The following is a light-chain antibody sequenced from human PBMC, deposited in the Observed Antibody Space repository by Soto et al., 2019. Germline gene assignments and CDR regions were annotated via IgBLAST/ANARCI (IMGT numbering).Light chain of an antibody. CDR3: AAWDVTLNGLYV. V-gene: IGLV1-44*01. Sequence: QSLLTHPPSASWTPGHRVTIACSGSSSNIGSSSVNWYQQLPGTAPKLLIYNNNQWPSGVPDRFSGSKSGTSASLAISGLQSEDEADYYCAAWDVTLNGLYVFGTGTKVTVL. CDR2: NNN. J-gene: IGLJ1*01. CDR1: SSNIGSSS.